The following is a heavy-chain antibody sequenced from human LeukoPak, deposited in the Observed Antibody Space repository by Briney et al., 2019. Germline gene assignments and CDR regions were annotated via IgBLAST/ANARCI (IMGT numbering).Heavy chain of an antibody. D-gene: IGHD5-12*01. CDR3: ARAYRVATTSYYYYGMDV. J-gene: IGHJ6*02. CDR1: GGTFSSYA. CDR2: IIPILGIA. Sequence: SVKVSCKASGGTFSSYAISWVRQAPGQGLEWMGRIIPILGIANYAQKFQGRVTITADKSTSTAYMELSSLRSEDTAVYDCARAYRVATTSYYYYGMDVWGQGTTVTVSS. V-gene: IGHV1-69*04.